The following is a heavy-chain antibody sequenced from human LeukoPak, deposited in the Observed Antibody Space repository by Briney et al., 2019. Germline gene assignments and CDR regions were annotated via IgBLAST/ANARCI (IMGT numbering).Heavy chain of an antibody. CDR1: GGSISSSNW. CDR2: IYHSGST. J-gene: IGHJ4*02. V-gene: IGHV4-4*02. D-gene: IGHD5-18*01. CDR3: ARERTDTSMDY. Sequence: SGTLSLTCAVSGGSISSSNWWSWVRQPPGKGLEWIGEIYHSGSTNYNPSLKSRVTISLDTSKNQFSLKLISVTAADTAVYFRARERTDTSMDYWGQGTLVTVSS.